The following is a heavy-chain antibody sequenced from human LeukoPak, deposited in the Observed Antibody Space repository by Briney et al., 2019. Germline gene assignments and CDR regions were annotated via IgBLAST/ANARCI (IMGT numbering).Heavy chain of an antibody. CDR1: GFTFSSYG. CDR3: AKVQWSSSTWYWDFDY. CDR2: ISGSGGTT. Sequence: GGTLRLSCAASGFTFSSYGMSWVRQAPGKGLEWVSAISGSGGTTYYADSVKGRFTISRDNSKNTLYLQMNSLRAEDTAVYYCAKVQWSSSTWYWDFDYWGQGTLVTVSS. J-gene: IGHJ4*02. V-gene: IGHV3-23*01. D-gene: IGHD6-13*01.